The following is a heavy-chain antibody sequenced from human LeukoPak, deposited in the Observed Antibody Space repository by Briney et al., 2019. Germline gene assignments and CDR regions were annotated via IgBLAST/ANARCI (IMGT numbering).Heavy chain of an antibody. CDR3: ASTWGYYDSSGYFRPAYDY. CDR2: IIPIFGTA. D-gene: IGHD3-22*01. J-gene: IGHJ4*02. Sequence: GASVKVSCKASGGTFSSYAISWVRQAPGQGLEWMGGIIPIFGTANYAQKFQGRVTITTDESTSTAYMELSSQRSEDTAVYYCASTWGYYDSSGYFRPAYDYWGQGTLVTVSS. V-gene: IGHV1-69*05. CDR1: GGTFSSYA.